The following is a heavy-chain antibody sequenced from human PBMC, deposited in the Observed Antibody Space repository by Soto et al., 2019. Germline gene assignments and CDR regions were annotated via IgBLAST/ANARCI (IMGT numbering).Heavy chain of an antibody. D-gene: IGHD3-22*01. CDR2: IYYSGST. CDR1: GGSISSGDYY. Sequence: PSETLSLTCTVSGGSISSGDYYWSWIRQPPGKGLEWIGYIYYSGSTYYNPSLKSRVTISVDTSKNQFSLKLSSVTAADTAVYYCARGYYYDSSGPRDAFDIWGQGTMVT. CDR3: ARGYYYDSSGPRDAFDI. V-gene: IGHV4-30-4*01. J-gene: IGHJ3*02.